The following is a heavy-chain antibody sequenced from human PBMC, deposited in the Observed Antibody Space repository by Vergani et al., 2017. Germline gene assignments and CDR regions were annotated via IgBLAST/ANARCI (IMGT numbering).Heavy chain of an antibody. D-gene: IGHD5-12*01. V-gene: IGHV3-33*08. CDR2: IWYDGSNK. J-gene: IGHJ4*02. CDR1: GFTFSSYG. CDR3: AGTIVAAPA. Sequence: VQLVESGGGLVQPGGSLRLSCAASGFTFSSYGMHWVRQAPGKGLEWVAVIWYDGSNKYYADSVKGRFTISRDNSKNTLYLQMNSLRAEDTAVYYCAGTIVAAPAWGQGTLVTVSS.